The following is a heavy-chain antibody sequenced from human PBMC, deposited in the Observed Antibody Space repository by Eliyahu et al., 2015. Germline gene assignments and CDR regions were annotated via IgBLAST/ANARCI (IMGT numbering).Heavy chain of an antibody. CDR1: GYTFTSYY. V-gene: IGHV1-46*01. CDR2: INPNGGST. CDR3: ASFRGTTDFDY. Sequence: QVQLVQSGAEVKKPGASVKFSCKASGYTFTSYYMHWVRRAPGQGLEWMGIINPNGGSTSYAQNFQGRVTMTRDTSXSTVYMELSSLRSEDTAVYYCASFRGTTDFDYWGQGTLVTVSS. J-gene: IGHJ4*02. D-gene: IGHD4-17*01.